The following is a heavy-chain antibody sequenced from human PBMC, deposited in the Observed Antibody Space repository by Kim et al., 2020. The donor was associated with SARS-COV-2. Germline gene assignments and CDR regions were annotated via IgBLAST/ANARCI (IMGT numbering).Heavy chain of an antibody. Sequence: GGSLRLSCAASGFTVSSNYMSWVRQAPGKGLESVSVIYSGGSAYYADSVKGRFTISRDNSKNTLYLQMNSLRAEDMAMYYCAREQSLAGVYWGQGTLVTVSS. CDR3: AREQSLAGVY. J-gene: IGHJ4*02. CDR2: IYSGGSA. V-gene: IGHV3-53*01. D-gene: IGHD6-19*01. CDR1: GFTVSSNY.